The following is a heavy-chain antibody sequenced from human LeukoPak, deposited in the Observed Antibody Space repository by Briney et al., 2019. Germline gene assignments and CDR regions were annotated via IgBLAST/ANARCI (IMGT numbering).Heavy chain of an antibody. D-gene: IGHD2-15*01. J-gene: IGHJ4*02. CDR3: ATRRGGPYPYYFDH. V-gene: IGHV4-34*01. CDR1: GDSFSSYY. CDR2: VNDRGTT. Sequence: PSETLSLTCAVYGDSFSSYYWSWIRQSPGTRLEWIGEVNDRGTTNYNPNLKSRVTISVVTSSNQFSLKLTSVTAADTALYFCATRRGGPYPYYFDHWDQGALVTVSS.